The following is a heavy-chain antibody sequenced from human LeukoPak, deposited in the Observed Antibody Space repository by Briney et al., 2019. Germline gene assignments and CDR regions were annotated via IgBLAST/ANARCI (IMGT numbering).Heavy chain of an antibody. V-gene: IGHV4-59*06. J-gene: IGHJ6*02. CDR3: ARDGEVCGMDV. D-gene: IGHD5-24*01. Sequence: SEALSLTCTVSGGSISSYYWSWIRQHPGKGLEWIGYIYYSGSTYYNPSLKSRVTISVDTSKNQFSLKLSSVTAADTAVYYCARDGEVCGMDVWGQGTTVTVSS. CDR1: GGSISSYY. CDR2: IYYSGST.